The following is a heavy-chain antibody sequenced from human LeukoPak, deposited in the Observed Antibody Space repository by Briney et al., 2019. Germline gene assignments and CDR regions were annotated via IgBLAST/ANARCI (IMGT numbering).Heavy chain of an antibody. D-gene: IGHD6-13*01. CDR2: IRGDNGNT. CDR3: ARDTVFRAAVGRALGY. V-gene: IGHV1-18*01. Sequence: ASVKVSCRASGYTFSNYGISWVRQAPGQGLEWVGWIRGDNGNTNYAQKFQGRVAMTTETSTSTAYMELGSLGSDETAVYYCARDTVFRAAVGRALGYWGQGTLVTVSS. CDR1: GYTFSNYG. J-gene: IGHJ4*02.